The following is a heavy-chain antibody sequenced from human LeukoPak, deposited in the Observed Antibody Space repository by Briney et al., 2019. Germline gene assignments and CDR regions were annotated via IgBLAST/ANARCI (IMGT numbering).Heavy chain of an antibody. D-gene: IGHD6-19*01. V-gene: IGHV1-2*02. CDR3: AGVYRSVLAVAGNGGFDP. CDR2: INPNSGAT. CDR1: GYTFTVYY. J-gene: IGHJ5*02. Sequence: ASVKVSCKASGYTFTVYYMHWVRQAPGQGLDWMGWINPNSGATNYAQKFQDRVTMTRDTSISTAYMELSRVRYDDTAVYYCAGVYRSVLAVAGNGGFDPWGQGTLVTVSS.